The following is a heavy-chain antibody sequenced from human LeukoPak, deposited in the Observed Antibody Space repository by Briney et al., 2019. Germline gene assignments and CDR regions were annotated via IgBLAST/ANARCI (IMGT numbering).Heavy chain of an antibody. CDR2: IDPSGAT. J-gene: IGHJ6*03. D-gene: IGHD3-10*01. Sequence: SETLSLTCAIYGGSFSGNYWSWIRQPPGKGLEWIGEIDPSGATNYNPSLKSRVTISGDTSKNQFSLNLTSVTAADTAVNYCAGDTDDYSYMDVWGKGTTVTVSS. CDR3: AGDTDDYSYMDV. V-gene: IGHV4-34*01. CDR1: GGSFSGNY.